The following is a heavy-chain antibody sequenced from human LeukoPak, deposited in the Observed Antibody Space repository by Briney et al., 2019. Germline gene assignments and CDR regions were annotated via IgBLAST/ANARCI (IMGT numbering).Heavy chain of an antibody. J-gene: IGHJ4*02. CDR2: IYSGGST. V-gene: IGHV3-66*01. Sequence: HAGGSLRLSCAASGFTVSSNYMSWVRQAPGKGLEWVSVIYSGGSTYYADSVKGRFTIPRDNSKNTLYLQMNSLRAEDTAVYYCARDDITGTPKGDYWGQGTLVTVSS. D-gene: IGHD1-20*01. CDR1: GFTVSSNY. CDR3: ARDDITGTPKGDY.